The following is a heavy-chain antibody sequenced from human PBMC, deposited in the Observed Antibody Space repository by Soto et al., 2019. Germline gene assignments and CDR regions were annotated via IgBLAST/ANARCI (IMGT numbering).Heavy chain of an antibody. V-gene: IGHV1-46*01. D-gene: IGHD2-8*01. CDR3: ARENCTNGVCYANSYGMDV. CDR1: GYTFTSYY. J-gene: IGHJ6*02. CDR2: INPSGGST. Sequence: ASVKVSCKASGYTFTSYYMHWVRQAPGQGLEWMGIINPSGGSTSYAQKFQGRVTMTRDTSTSTVYMELSSLRSEDTAVYYCARENCTNGVCYANSYGMDVWGQGTTVTVSS.